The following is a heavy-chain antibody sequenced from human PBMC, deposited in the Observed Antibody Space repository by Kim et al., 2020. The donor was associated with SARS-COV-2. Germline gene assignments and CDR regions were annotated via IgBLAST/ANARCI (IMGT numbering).Heavy chain of an antibody. CDR3: ARDPRTYYYMDV. V-gene: IGHV3-30*01. J-gene: IGHJ6*03. Sequence: KYYADSVKGRFTISRDNSKNTLYLQMNSLRAEDTAVYYCARDPRTYYYMDVWGKGTTVTVSS. CDR2: K.